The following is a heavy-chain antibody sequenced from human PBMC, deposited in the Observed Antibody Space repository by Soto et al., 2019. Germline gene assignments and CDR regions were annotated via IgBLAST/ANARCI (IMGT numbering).Heavy chain of an antibody. CDR2: FYPGSGST. J-gene: IGHJ4*02. V-gene: IGHV1-24*01. CDR1: GYSLTELS. CDR3: APRPRPYAPGIYNLTPSLHY. Sequence: QVQLVQSGAEVKKPGASVKFSCKVSGYSLTELSMHWVRQAPGKGLEWLGGFYPGSGSTVYAQRFEDRVRMTEDAPAGTAFMDLGSLRSDETAIYYCAPRPRPYAPGIYNLTPSLHYWGQGSLLTVSS. D-gene: IGHD3-10*01.